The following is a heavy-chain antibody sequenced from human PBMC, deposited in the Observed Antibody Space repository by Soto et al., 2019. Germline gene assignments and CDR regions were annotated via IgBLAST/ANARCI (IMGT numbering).Heavy chain of an antibody. J-gene: IGHJ4*02. CDR3: ARTGQGPYYFDY. D-gene: IGHD1-1*01. CDR1: GFTFSSYE. Sequence: EVPLVESGGGLVQPGGSLRLSCAASGFTFSSYEMNWVRQAPGKGLEWVSYISSSGSTIYYADSVKGRFTISRDNAKNSLYLQMNSLRAEDTAVYYCARTGQGPYYFDYWGQGTLVTVSS. V-gene: IGHV3-48*03. CDR2: ISSSGSTI.